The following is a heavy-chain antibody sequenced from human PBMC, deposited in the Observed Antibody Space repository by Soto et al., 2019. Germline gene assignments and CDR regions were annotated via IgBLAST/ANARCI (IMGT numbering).Heavy chain of an antibody. CDR2: IKSKADGGTT. V-gene: IGHV3-15*01. D-gene: IGHD2-2*01. CDR1: GFTFNNAW. Sequence: EVQLVESGGGLVEPGGSLRLSCSVSGFTFNNAWMSWVRQAPGKGLEWVGRIKSKADGGTTDYAAPVKGRFTISRDDSKNTVYLQMNSLKTEDTAVYYCTKRDTVVLPGAMGYWGQGILVTVSS. J-gene: IGHJ4*02. CDR3: TKRDTVVLPGAMGY.